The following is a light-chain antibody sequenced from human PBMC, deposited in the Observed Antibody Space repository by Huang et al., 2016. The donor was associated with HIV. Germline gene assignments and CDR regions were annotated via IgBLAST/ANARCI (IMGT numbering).Light chain of an antibody. J-gene: IGKJ2*01. Sequence: DIQMTQSPSSLSASVGDTVIITCRASQNISKYLNWYQQVPGRAHKLLIYGTSNLQRGVSLMRFSGRASGTDFTRTITSLQPEDAATYFCQQSYGIPRTFGLGT. CDR3: QQSYGIPRT. CDR2: GTS. CDR1: QNISKY. V-gene: IGKV1-39*01.